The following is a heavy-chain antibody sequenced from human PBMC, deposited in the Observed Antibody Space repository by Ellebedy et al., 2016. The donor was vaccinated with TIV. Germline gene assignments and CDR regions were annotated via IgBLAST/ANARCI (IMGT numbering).Heavy chain of an antibody. Sequence: ASVKVSXKASGYTFTSYGISWVRQAPGQGLEWMGWINPNSGGTNYAQKFQGRVTMTRDTSISTAYMELSRLRSDDTAVYYCARGDYVIYYYMDVWGKGTTVTVSS. CDR1: GYTFTSYG. CDR3: ARGDYVIYYYMDV. D-gene: IGHD4-17*01. V-gene: IGHV1-2*02. CDR2: INPNSGGT. J-gene: IGHJ6*03.